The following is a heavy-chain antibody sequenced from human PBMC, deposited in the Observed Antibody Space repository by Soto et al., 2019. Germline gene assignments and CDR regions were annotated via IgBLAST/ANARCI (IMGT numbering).Heavy chain of an antibody. Sequence: QLRVQESGPGLVKPSETVSLTCTVSGGSVSSVSYFWNWIRQPPGKGLEWIGYIYYSGNAKYNASLKSRVTISLDTSKNHVSLTLSSVTAADTAIYYCARDGYSDSGGRPYFDFWGQGTLVTVSS. J-gene: IGHJ4*02. CDR3: ARDGYSDSGGRPYFDF. CDR1: GGSVSSVSYF. CDR2: IYYSGNA. D-gene: IGHD3-22*01. V-gene: IGHV4-61*01.